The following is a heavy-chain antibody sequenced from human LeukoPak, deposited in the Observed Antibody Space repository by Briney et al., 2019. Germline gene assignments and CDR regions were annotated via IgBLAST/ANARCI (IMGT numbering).Heavy chain of an antibody. Sequence: GGSLRLSCAASGFTFNNAWMSWVRQAPGKGLEWVGRIKRKTDGGTTDYAAPVKGRFTISRDDSKNTLYLQMNSLKTEDTAVYYCTTGKAAVSYWGQGTLVTVSS. CDR1: GFTFNNAW. D-gene: IGHD2-15*01. CDR2: IKRKTDGGTT. J-gene: IGHJ4*02. V-gene: IGHV3-15*01. CDR3: TTGKAAVSY.